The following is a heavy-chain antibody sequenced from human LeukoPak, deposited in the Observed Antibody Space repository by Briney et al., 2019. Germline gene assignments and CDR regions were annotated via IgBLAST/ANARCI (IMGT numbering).Heavy chain of an antibody. D-gene: IGHD3-22*01. CDR3: ARSDYDTSKFDL. V-gene: IGHV4-28*01. CDR1: GYSISSSNW. Sequence: SDTLSLTCAVSGYSISSSNWWGWIRQTPGKGLEWIGYIYYSGSTNYNPSLKSRVTISVDTSKNQFPLKLSSVTAADTAVYYCARSDYDTSKFDLWGRGTLVTVSS. J-gene: IGHJ2*01. CDR2: IYYSGST.